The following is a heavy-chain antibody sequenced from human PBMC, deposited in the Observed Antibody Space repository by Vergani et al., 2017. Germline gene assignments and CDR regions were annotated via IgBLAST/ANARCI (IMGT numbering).Heavy chain of an antibody. J-gene: IGHJ3*02. CDR1: GFSLSTSGMC. CDR2: IDWDDDK. CDR3: ARIRNEADVVVEAPNDAFDI. V-gene: IGHV2-70*15. D-gene: IGHD2-15*01. Sequence: QVTLRESGPALVKPTQTLTLTCTFSGFSLSTSGMCVSWIRQPPGKALEWLARIDWDDDKYYSTSLKTRLTISKDTSKNQVVLTMTNMDPVDTATYYCARIRNEADVVVEAPNDAFDIWGQGTMVTVSS.